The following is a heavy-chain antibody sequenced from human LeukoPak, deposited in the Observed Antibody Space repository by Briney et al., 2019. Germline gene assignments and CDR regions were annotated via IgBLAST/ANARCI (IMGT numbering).Heavy chain of an antibody. J-gene: IGHJ6*02. Sequence: GGSLRLSCAASGFTFSSYGMHWVRQAPGKGLEWVAVIWYDGSNKYYADSVKGRFTISRDNSKNTLYLQMNCLRAEDTAVYYCARDPLESFTRYYYGMDVWGQGTTVTVSS. CDR2: IWYDGSNK. CDR1: GFTFSSYG. V-gene: IGHV3-33*01. D-gene: IGHD1-1*01. CDR3: ARDPLESFTRYYYGMDV.